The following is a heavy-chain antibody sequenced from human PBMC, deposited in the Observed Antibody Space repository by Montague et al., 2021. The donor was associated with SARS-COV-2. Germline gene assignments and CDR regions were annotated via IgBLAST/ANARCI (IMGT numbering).Heavy chain of an antibody. Sequence: SETLSLTCTVSGGSITGYCWSWLRRSPGKGLEWIAYIYDGGAVNYNPSLWSRVTISTDTSKNQLSLKVNSVTAADTAVYYCVRDHPYGGPRGAYDIWGQGTVVTVSS. CDR3: VRDHPYGGPRGAYDI. CDR2: IYDGGAV. V-gene: IGHV4-59*01. CDR1: GGSITGYC. D-gene: IGHD4-23*01. J-gene: IGHJ3*02.